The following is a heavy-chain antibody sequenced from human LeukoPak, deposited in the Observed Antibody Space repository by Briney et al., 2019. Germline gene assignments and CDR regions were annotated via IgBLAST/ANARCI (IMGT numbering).Heavy chain of an antibody. J-gene: IGHJ3*02. CDR3: ARGIDSSGYYPGAFDI. Sequence: SETLSLTCTVSGGSISSYYWSWIRQPPGKGLEWIGYIYYSGSTNYNPSLKSRVAISVDTSKNQFSLKLSSVTAADTAVYYCARGIDSSGYYPGAFDIWGQGTMVTVSS. V-gene: IGHV4-59*08. D-gene: IGHD3-22*01. CDR1: GGSISSYY. CDR2: IYYSGST.